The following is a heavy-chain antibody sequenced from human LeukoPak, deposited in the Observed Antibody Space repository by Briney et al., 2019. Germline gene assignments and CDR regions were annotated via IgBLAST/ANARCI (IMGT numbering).Heavy chain of an antibody. CDR1: GVTVSSNF. J-gene: IGHJ5*02. Sequence: GGSLRLSCAASGVTVSSNFMSWVRQAPGKGLEWVSVIYSGGSTYYADSVKGRFTISRDNSKNTLYLQMNSLRAEDTAVYYCAIWFGELSGSWGQGTLVTVSS. V-gene: IGHV3-53*01. CDR2: IYSGGST. CDR3: AIWFGELSGS. D-gene: IGHD3-10*01.